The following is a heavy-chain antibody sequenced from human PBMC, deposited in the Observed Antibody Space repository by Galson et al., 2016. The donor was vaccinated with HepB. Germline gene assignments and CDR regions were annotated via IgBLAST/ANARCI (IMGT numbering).Heavy chain of an antibody. V-gene: IGHV4-39*01. Sequence: ETLSLTCTVSDVSINSGSYFWGWIRQPPGKGLEWIGSTHWTGTSYSQPTLQSRVTVSLDTPKNQFSLRLSSVTAADTAVYYCARQNYIHWFDTWGQGALSPSPQ. J-gene: IGHJ5*02. CDR3: ARQNYIHWFDT. D-gene: IGHD1-7*01. CDR1: DVSINSGSYF. CDR2: THWTGTS.